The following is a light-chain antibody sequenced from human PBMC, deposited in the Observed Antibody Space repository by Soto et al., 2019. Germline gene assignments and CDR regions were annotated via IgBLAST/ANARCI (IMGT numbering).Light chain of an antibody. CDR2: DAS. CDR3: RQSGGWPRT. CDR1: QSVRNS. J-gene: IGKJ1*01. Sequence: EIVLTQSPATLSWYPGEIATLSCRASQSVRNSLAWYQQKPGHAPRLLFYDASNRATGITARFSGSGSGTDFTHTSSSLEPEDFAVYYCRQSGGWPRTFGQGTNVEIK. V-gene: IGKV3-11*01.